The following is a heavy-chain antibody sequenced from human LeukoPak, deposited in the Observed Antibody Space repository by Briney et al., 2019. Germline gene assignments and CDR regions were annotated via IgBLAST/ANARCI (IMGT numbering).Heavy chain of an antibody. CDR2: IYYSGST. D-gene: IGHD5-18*01. Sequence: TSETLSLTCTVSGGSISSSSYYWGWIRQPPGKGLEWIGSIYYSGSTYYNPSLKSRVTISVDTSKNQFSLKLSSVTAADTAVYYCARGRERRRDGFSYGFQYYYYYMDVWGKGTTVTVSS. V-gene: IGHV4-39*07. J-gene: IGHJ6*03. CDR3: ARGRERRRDGFSYGFQYYYYYMDV. CDR1: GGSISSSSYY.